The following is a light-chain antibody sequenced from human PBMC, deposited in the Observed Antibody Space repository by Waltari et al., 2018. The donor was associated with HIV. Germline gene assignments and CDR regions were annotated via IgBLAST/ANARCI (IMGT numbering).Light chain of an antibody. CDR1: SPNIGDNY. V-gene: IGLV1-51*01. CDR2: DNN. Sequence: QSVLTQPPSVSAAPGQKVTISCPGSSPNIGDNYVSWYQQLPGTAPKLLIYDNNKRPSGIPDRFSASKSGTSATLGITGLQTGDEADYYCGTWDSSLSAGLFGGGTKLTVL. J-gene: IGLJ2*01. CDR3: GTWDSSLSAGL.